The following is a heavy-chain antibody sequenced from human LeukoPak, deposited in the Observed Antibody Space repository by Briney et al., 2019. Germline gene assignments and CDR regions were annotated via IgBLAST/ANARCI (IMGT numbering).Heavy chain of an antibody. CDR1: GFTFSSYA. D-gene: IGHD5-18*01. Sequence: GGSLRLSCAASGFTFSSYAMHWVRQAPGKGLEWVAVISYDGSDKYYADSVKGRFTISRDNSKNTLYLQMNSLRAEDTAVYYCARDQGWIQLLLLLEGSSMGIDYWGQGTLVTVSS. CDR2: ISYDGSDK. CDR3: ARDQGWIQLLLLLEGSSMGIDY. J-gene: IGHJ4*02. V-gene: IGHV3-30-3*01.